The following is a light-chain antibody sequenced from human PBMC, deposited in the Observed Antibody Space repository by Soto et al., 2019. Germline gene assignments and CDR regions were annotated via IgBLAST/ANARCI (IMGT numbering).Light chain of an antibody. CDR1: SSNIGAGYD. Sequence: QSVLTQPPSVSGAPGQRVTISCTGSSSNIGAGYDVHWYQQLPGTAPKLLIYGNSNRPSGVPDRFSGSKSGTSASLAITGLQAEDEADYYCQSYDSSLNPLVFGGGTKLTVL. V-gene: IGLV1-40*01. CDR2: GNS. J-gene: IGLJ3*02. CDR3: QSYDSSLNPLV.